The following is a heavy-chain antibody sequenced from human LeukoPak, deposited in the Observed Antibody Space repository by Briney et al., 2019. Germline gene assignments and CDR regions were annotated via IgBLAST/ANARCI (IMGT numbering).Heavy chain of an antibody. Sequence: PGGSLRLSCAASGFTFSNYAMTWVRQAPGKGLEWVSAISGSGGSTYYADSVKGRFTISRDNSKNTLYLQMNSLRAEDTAVYYCAKDDHNTGWYDGNDAFDIWGRGTMVTVSS. CDR1: GFTFSNYA. V-gene: IGHV3-23*01. D-gene: IGHD6-19*01. CDR3: AKDDHNTGWYDGNDAFDI. CDR2: ISGSGGST. J-gene: IGHJ3*02.